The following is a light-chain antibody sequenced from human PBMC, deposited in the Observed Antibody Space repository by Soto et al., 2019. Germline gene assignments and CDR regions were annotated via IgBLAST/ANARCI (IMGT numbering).Light chain of an antibody. CDR2: GES. CDR1: QSIRNNF. V-gene: IGKV3-20*01. CDR3: QKYVTSPWA. J-gene: IGKJ1*01. Sequence: EVVMRQYPATLSVFPGDRATLSCRGSQSIRNNFLAWYQQKPGQAPRLLIYGESNRATGIPDRLSGSGSGTDFNLTISSLGPEDFAVYYCQKYVTSPWACGQGTKVDI.